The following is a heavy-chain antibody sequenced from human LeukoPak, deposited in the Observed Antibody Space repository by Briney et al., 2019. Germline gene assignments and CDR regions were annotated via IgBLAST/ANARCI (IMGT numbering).Heavy chain of an antibody. J-gene: IGHJ4*02. CDR3: ARVAYSSGWCPFDY. CDR1: GGSFSGYY. Sequence: PSETLSLTCAVYGGSFSGYYWSWIRQPPGKGLEWIGEINHSGSTNYNPSLKSRVTISVDTSKNQFSLKLSSVTAADTAVYYCARVAYSSGWCPFDYWGQGTLVTVSS. D-gene: IGHD6-19*01. CDR2: INHSGST. V-gene: IGHV4-34*01.